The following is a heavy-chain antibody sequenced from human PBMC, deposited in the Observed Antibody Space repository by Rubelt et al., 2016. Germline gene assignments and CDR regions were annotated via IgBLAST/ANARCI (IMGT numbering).Heavy chain of an antibody. V-gene: IGHV4-4*07. Sequence: VQLQESGPGLVKPSETLSLPCTVSGASMNSHYWNCIRQPAGKGLEWIGRIHTSGSTNYNPSFKSRVTMSVDTSKSQFSLKLSSVTAADTAVYYCATAPRGKAYFDFWARGTLVTVSS. CDR3: ATAPRGKAYFDF. CDR1: GASMNSHY. D-gene: IGHD3-10*01. J-gene: IGHJ2*01. CDR2: IHTSGST.